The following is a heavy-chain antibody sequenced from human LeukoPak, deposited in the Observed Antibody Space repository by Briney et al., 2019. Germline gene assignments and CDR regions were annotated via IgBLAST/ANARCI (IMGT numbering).Heavy chain of an antibody. V-gene: IGHV4-38-2*02. CDR3: ARDAIREWFGELDGTAFDI. CDR2: IYHSGST. D-gene: IGHD3-10*01. CDR1: GYSISSGYY. Sequence: TSSETLSLTCTVSGYSISSGYYWGWIRQPPGKGLEWIGSIYHSGSTYYNPSLKSRVTMSVDTSKNQFSLKLSSVTAADTAVYYCARDAIREWFGELDGTAFDIWGQGTMVTVPS. J-gene: IGHJ3*02.